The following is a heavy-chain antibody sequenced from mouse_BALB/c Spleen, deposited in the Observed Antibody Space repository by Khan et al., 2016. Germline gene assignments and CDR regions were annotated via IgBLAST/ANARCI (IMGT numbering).Heavy chain of an antibody. CDR2: INPSTGYT. V-gene: IGHV1-7*01. D-gene: IGHD1-1*01. Sequence: QVQLQQSGAELAKPGASVKMSCKASGYTFTSYWMHWVKQRPGQGLEWIGYINPSTGYTEYNQKFKDKATLTADKSSSTAYMQLSSLTSEDSAFYYCASYYGSSYFDYWGQGTTLTVSS. CDR1: GYTFTSYW. J-gene: IGHJ2*01. CDR3: ASYYGSSYFDY.